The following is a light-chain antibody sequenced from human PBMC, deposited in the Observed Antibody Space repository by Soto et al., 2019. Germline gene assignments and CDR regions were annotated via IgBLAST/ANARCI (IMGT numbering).Light chain of an antibody. V-gene: IGKV3-20*01. CDR2: GAS. CDR1: QTVTSNY. J-gene: IGKJ4*01. Sequence: EIVLTHSPGTLSLSPVERATLSFGSSQTVTSNYLAWYQQKPGQAPRLLIFGASIRVTGIPDRFIGSGSGTDFTLTISRLEPEDFAVYYCQQYGSSPKLTFGGGTKVDNK. CDR3: QQYGSSPKLT.